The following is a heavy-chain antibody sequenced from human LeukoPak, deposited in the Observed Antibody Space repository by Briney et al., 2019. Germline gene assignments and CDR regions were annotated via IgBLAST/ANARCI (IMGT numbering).Heavy chain of an antibody. J-gene: IGHJ6*03. V-gene: IGHV3-21*01. CDR2: ISSSGYM. Sequence: GGSLRLSCAASGFTFTSYGMDWVRQSPGKGLEWVSSISSSGYMYYPDSVKGRFTIYRDTSKNSLYLQMNSLRAEDTAVYYCARSTYYYYYMDVWGKGTTVTVSS. CDR3: ARSTYYYYYMDV. D-gene: IGHD5/OR15-5a*01. CDR1: GFTFTSYG.